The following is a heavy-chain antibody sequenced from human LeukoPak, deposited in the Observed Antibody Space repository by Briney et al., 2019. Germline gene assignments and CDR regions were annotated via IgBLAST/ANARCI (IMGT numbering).Heavy chain of an antibody. CDR2: INPNSGGT. CDR3: AVDYSTLNYFGY. D-gene: IGHD4-11*01. J-gene: IGHJ4*02. V-gene: IGHV1-2*02. CDR1: GYTFTGYY. Sequence: ASVKVSCKASGYTFTGYYMHWVRQAPGQGLEWMGWINPNSGGTNYAQKFQGRVTMTRDTSISTAYMELSRLRSDDTAVYYCAVDYSTLNYFGYWGQGTLVTVSS.